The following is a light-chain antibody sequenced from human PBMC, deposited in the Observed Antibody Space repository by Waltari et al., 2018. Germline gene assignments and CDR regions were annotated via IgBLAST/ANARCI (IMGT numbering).Light chain of an antibody. CDR3: NSYAGRNRLGV. Sequence: QSALTQPPSASGSPGQPVTISCTGTSSDVGGYNYVSWYQQHPGKAPKLIIYEVTKRPSGVPDRFSGSKSGNTASRTGSGLQADDEADYYCNSYAGRNRLGVFGGGTKVTVL. CDR1: SSDVGGYNY. V-gene: IGLV2-8*01. J-gene: IGLJ2*01. CDR2: EVT.